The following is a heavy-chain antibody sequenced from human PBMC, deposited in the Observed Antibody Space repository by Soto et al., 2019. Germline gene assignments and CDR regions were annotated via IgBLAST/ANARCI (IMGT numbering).Heavy chain of an antibody. CDR1: GDSVRSHY. D-gene: IGHD2-2*02. J-gene: IGHJ5*02. CDR2: IYYSGST. CDR3: ARRYCSSTSCYILDP. V-gene: IGHV4-59*08. Sequence: PSETLSLTCTVSGDSVRSHYCSWIRQSPGKGLEWIGYIYYSGSTNYNPSLKSRVTISVDTSKNQVSLKLSSVTAADTAIYYCARRYCSSTSCYILDPWGQGTLVTVSS.